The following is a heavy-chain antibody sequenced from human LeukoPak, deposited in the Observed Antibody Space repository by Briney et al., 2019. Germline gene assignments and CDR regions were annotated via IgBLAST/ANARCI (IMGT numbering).Heavy chain of an antibody. V-gene: IGHV3-33*06. CDR2: IWYDGSNK. CDR1: GFTFSSYG. J-gene: IGHJ4*02. D-gene: IGHD5-18*01. Sequence: GGSLRLPCAASGFTFSSYGMHWVRQAPGKGLEWVAVIWYDGSNKYYADSVKGRFTISRDNSKNTLYLQMNSLRAEDTAVYYCAKDLVLIRGYSFGYFDYRGQGTLVTVSS. CDR3: AKDLVLIRGYSFGYFDY.